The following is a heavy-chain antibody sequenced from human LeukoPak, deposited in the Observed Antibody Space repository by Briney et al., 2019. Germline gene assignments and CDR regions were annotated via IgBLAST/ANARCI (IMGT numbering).Heavy chain of an antibody. CDR1: GFTFDDYA. V-gene: IGHV3-9*01. Sequence: GRSLRLSCAASGFTFDDYAMHWVRQAPGKGLEWVSGISWNSGSIGYADSVKGRSTISRDNAKNSLYLQMNSLRAEDTALYYCAKVGGSGWTSYYYYGMDVWGQGTTVTVSS. J-gene: IGHJ6*02. CDR3: AKVGGSGWTSYYYYGMDV. CDR2: ISWNSGSI. D-gene: IGHD6-19*01.